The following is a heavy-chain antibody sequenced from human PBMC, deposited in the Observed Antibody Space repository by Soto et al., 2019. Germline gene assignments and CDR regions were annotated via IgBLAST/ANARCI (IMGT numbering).Heavy chain of an antibody. CDR1: GFTFSSYG. CDR3: ASGIFTIFGVVITDFDY. V-gene: IGHV3-33*01. CDR2: IWYDGSNK. Sequence: GGSLRLSCAASGFTFSSYGMHWVRQAPGKGLEWVAVIWYDGSNKYYADSVKGRFTISRDNSKNTLYLQMNSLRAEDTAVYYCASGIFTIFGVVITDFDYWGQGTLVTVSS. J-gene: IGHJ4*02. D-gene: IGHD3-3*01.